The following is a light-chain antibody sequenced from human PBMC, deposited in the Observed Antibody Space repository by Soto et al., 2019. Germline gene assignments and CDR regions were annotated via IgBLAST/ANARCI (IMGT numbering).Light chain of an antibody. CDR2: GAS. J-gene: IGKJ5*01. CDR1: HSVTTH. V-gene: IGKV3-15*01. CDR3: QQYYNWPRT. Sequence: EIVLTQSPDTLSLSPGERATLSCLASHSVTTHLAWFQQRPGQAPRLLFYGASTRATGLPARFSGTGSGTEFTLTINSLQAEDSAVYYCQQYYNWPRTFGQGTRLEIK.